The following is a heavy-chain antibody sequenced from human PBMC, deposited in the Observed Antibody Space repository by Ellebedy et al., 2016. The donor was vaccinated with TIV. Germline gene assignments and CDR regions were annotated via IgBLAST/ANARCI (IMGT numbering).Heavy chain of an antibody. V-gene: IGHV3-23*01. J-gene: IGHJ4*02. CDR3: AKGVSSSGYYSFDY. CDR1: GFTFSSYV. D-gene: IGHD3-22*01. CDR2: IGGSGDIT. Sequence: PGGSLRLSCAISGFTFSSYVMSWVRQAPGKGLEWVAGIGGSGDITYYAGTVQGRFTISTDDSTNTLFLEMSSLRAEDTARYYCAKGVSSSGYYSFDYWGRGTVVTVSS.